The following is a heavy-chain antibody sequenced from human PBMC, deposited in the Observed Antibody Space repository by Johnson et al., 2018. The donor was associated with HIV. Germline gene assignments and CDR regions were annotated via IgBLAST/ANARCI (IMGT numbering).Heavy chain of an antibody. CDR3: ARDPPGRAFDV. Sequence: HVQLVESGGNLVKPGGSLRLSCAVSGFKFSDFYMTWIRQVPGKGLECVAYISSSGAGIYYADSVRGRFTISRDNAKNSLFLQMNSLSAEDTAIYYCARDPPGRAFDVWGLGTTVTVSS. CDR2: ISSSGAGI. V-gene: IGHV3-11*04. CDR1: GFKFSDFY. J-gene: IGHJ3*01.